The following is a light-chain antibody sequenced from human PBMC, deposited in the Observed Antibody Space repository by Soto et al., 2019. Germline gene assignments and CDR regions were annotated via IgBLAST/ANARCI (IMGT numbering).Light chain of an antibody. Sequence: VVLTQSPVSLPVTLGRPASIISSSGHGLVYSNGNTFLSWFFQRPGQSPRRIIYKVSNRDSGVPDRFSGSGSGTDFTLQITRVVAEDVGVYYCMQYTHWPHTFGQGTRLEIK. J-gene: IGKJ5*01. CDR2: KVS. V-gene: IGKV2-30*01. CDR1: HGLVYSNGNTF. CDR3: MQYTHWPHT.